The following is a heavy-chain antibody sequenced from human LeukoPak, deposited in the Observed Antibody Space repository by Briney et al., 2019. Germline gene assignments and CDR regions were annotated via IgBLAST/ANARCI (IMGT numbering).Heavy chain of an antibody. Sequence: GGSLRLSCGASGFTFSGYGMHWVRQAPGKGLEWVAVIWYDGSNKYYADSVQGRFTISRDNAKNSLFLQMNSLRAEDTAVYYCARDLGEVKYCSSTSCFNWFDPWGQGTLVTVSS. CDR3: ARDLGEVKYCSSTSCFNWFDP. J-gene: IGHJ5*02. D-gene: IGHD2-2*01. CDR2: IWYDGSNK. V-gene: IGHV3-33*01. CDR1: GFTFSGYG.